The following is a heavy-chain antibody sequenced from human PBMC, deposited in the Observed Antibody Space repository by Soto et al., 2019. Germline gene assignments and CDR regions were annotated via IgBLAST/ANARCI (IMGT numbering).Heavy chain of an antibody. V-gene: IGHV4-59*01. CDR3: ATSRGAASNFDS. CDR2: IYYSGST. J-gene: IGHJ4*02. D-gene: IGHD1-26*01. Sequence: SETLSLTCTVSGGSISSYYWSWIRQPPGKGLEWIGYIYYSGSTNYNPSLKSRVTISVDTSKNQFSLNLNSVTAADTAVYYCATSRGAASNFDSWGQGTLVTVSS. CDR1: GGSISSYY.